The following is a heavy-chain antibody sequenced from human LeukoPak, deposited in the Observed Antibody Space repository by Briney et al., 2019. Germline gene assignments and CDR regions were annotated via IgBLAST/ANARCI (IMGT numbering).Heavy chain of an antibody. CDR3: ARVAIFGVEVKGGGDY. CDR2: INPNSGGT. D-gene: IGHD3-3*01. Sequence: ASVKVSFKASGYTFTGYYMHWVRQAPGQGLEWMGWINPNSGGTNYAQKFQGRVTITRDTSISTAYMELSRLRSDDTAVYYCARVAIFGVEVKGGGDYWGQGTLVTVSS. J-gene: IGHJ4*02. CDR1: GYTFTGYY. V-gene: IGHV1-2*02.